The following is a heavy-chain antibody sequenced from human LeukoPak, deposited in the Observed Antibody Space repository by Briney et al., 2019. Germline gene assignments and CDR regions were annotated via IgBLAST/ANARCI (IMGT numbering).Heavy chain of an antibody. Sequence: SETLSLTCTVSGGSINSGDYFWSWIRQPPGKGLEWIGYIYYSGSTYYNPSLKSRLTISVDTSKNQFSLKLSSVTAVDTAVYYCARLDGSGMYYFDSWGQGTLDTVSS. CDR2: IYYSGST. D-gene: IGHD3-22*01. V-gene: IGHV4-30-4*01. J-gene: IGHJ4*02. CDR1: GGSINSGDYF. CDR3: ARLDGSGMYYFDS.